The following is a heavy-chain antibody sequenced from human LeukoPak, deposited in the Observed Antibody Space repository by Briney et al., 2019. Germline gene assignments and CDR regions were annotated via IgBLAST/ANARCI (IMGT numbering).Heavy chain of an antibody. CDR3: ARRIRTTVTTRAFDI. J-gene: IGHJ3*02. D-gene: IGHD4-11*01. CDR2: IYPGDSDT. V-gene: IGHV5-51*01. CDR1: GYSHTSYW. Sequence: PGGSLSLLRSVSGYSHTSYWILWVRQMPGKGLEWMGIIYPGDSDTRYSPSFQRQVTISADKSIRTAYLQWSSLKAWDTVMYYCARRIRTTVTTRAFDIWGEGTMVTVSS.